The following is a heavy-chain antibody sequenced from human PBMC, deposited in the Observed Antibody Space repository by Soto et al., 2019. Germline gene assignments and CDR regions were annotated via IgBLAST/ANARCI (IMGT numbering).Heavy chain of an antibody. D-gene: IGHD3-3*01. CDR3: ARDLRSYDFWSGYYPLRSYYYYGMDV. CDR2: IWYDRSNK. Sequence: GGSLRLSCAASGFTFSSYGMHWVRQAPGKGLEWVAVIWYDRSNKYYADSVKGRFTISRDNSKNTLYLQMNSLRAEDTAVYYCARDLRSYDFWSGYYPLRSYYYYGMDVWGQGTTVTVSS. J-gene: IGHJ6*02. CDR1: GFTFSSYG. V-gene: IGHV3-33*01.